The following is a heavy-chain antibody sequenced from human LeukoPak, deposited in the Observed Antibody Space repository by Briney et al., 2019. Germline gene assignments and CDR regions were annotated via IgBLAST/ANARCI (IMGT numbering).Heavy chain of an antibody. CDR3: AKRCYESSGYFDY. CDR2: ITASGVST. V-gene: IGHV3-23*01. D-gene: IGHD3-22*01. Sequence: GGSLRLSCAASGFTFSGYSMTWVRQAPGKGLEWVSAITASGVSTDYAEAVRGRFTISRDNSGNTLYLQMNSLRAEDTAVYYCAKRCYESSGYFDYWGQGTLVTVSS. J-gene: IGHJ4*02. CDR1: GFTFSGYS.